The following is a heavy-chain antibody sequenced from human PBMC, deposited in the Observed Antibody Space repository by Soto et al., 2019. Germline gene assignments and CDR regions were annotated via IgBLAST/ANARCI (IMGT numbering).Heavy chain of an antibody. V-gene: IGHV4-34*01. CDR2: INHSGST. Sequence: SETLSLTCAVYGGSFSGYYWSWIRQPPGKGLEWIGEINHSGSTNYNSSLKSRVSISIDTSKNQFSLSLNSVTAADTAVYYCTRRVRSTGLLEYWGQGALVTVSS. CDR1: GGSFSGYY. J-gene: IGHJ4*02. CDR3: TRRVRSTGLLEY. D-gene: IGHD4-4*01.